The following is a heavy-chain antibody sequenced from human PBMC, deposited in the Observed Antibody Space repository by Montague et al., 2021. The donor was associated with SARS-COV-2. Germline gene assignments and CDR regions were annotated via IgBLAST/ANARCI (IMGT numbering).Heavy chain of an antibody. J-gene: IGHJ3*01. D-gene: IGHD2-2*01. CDR2: INHSGTA. V-gene: IGHV4-34*01. CDR3: AKEREVVRAARTLVAFDL. CDR1: GGSFSVYY. Sequence: SETLSLTCAVYGGSFSVYYWSWLRQSPRRGLEWIAEINHSGTANYNPSLKRRVSISVDTSKNQFTLKLTSVTAADTAMYYCAKEREVVRAARTLVAFDLWGQGTMVTVSS.